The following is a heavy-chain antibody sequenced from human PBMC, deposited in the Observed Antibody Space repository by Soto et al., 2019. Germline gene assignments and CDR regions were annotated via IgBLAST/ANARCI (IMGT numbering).Heavy chain of an antibody. CDR1: GFTFSSYS. CDR2: ISSSSSYI. Sequence: GGSLRLSCAASGFTFSSYSMNWVRQAPGKGLEWVSSISSSSSYIYYADSVKGRLTISRDNAKNSLYLQMNSLRAEDTAVYYCARDQVAGTRYFDLWGRGTLVTVSS. V-gene: IGHV3-21*01. J-gene: IGHJ2*01. CDR3: ARDQVAGTRYFDL. D-gene: IGHD6-19*01.